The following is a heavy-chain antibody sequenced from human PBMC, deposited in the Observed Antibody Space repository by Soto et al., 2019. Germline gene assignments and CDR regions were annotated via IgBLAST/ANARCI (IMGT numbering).Heavy chain of an antibody. V-gene: IGHV4-61*08. J-gene: IGHJ4*02. D-gene: IGHD7-27*01. Sequence: QMQLQESGPGLVKPSETLSLNCVVSGGSVSSGDHAWGWIRQPPGKGLEWIGYSRSVYYNPSLRIRITIPADTAKNQFSRNLSSVTAADTAVNYCARDNSGSIAYWGQGTQVTVSS. CDR2: YSRSV. CDR1: GGSVSSGDHA. CDR3: ARDNSGSIAY.